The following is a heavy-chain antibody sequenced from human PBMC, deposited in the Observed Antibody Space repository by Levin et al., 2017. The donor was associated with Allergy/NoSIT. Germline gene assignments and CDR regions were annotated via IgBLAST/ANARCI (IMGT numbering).Heavy chain of an antibody. CDR3: AREGPILGQYGFDS. D-gene: IGHD3-9*01. CDR1: GVMFGSYP. Sequence: EASVKVSCKAFGVMFGSYPMSWVRQAPGQGLDWMGRINPFNDIDNYAQKFQGRLTITADKSTSTVYMELSGLRYEDTAVYYCAREGPILGQYGFDSWGQGTLVTVSS. CDR2: INPFNDID. V-gene: IGHV1-69*04. J-gene: IGHJ4*02.